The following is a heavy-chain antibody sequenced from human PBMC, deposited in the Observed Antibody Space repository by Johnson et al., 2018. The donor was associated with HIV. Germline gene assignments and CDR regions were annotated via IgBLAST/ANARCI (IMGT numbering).Heavy chain of an antibody. CDR2: ISWDGGST. V-gene: IGHV3-43D*03. J-gene: IGHJ3*02. D-gene: IGHD5-12*01. CDR1: GFTFSSYW. Sequence: QLVESGGGLVQPGGSLRLSCAASGFTFSSYWMSWVRQAPGKGLEWVSLISWDGGSTYYADSVKGRFTISRDNSKNSLYLQMNSLRAEDTALYYCAKDSGYENAFDIWGQGTMVTVSS. CDR3: AKDSGYENAFDI.